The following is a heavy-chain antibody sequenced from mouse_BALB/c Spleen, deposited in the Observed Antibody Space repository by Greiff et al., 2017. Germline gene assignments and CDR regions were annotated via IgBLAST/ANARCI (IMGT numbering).Heavy chain of an antibody. CDR2: ISYSGST. D-gene: IGHD1-1*01. CDR3: ARVLRRNAMDY. CDR1: GYSITSDYA. Sequence: VQLKESGPGLVKPSQSLSLTCTVTGYSITSDYAWNWIRQFPGNKLEWMGYISYSGSTSYNPSLKSRISITRDTSKNQFFLQLNSVTTEDTATYYCARVLRRNAMDYWGQGTSVTVSS. J-gene: IGHJ4*01. V-gene: IGHV3-2*02.